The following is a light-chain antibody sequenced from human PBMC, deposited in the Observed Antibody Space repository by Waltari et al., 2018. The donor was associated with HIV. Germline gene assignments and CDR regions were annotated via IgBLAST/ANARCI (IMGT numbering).Light chain of an antibody. Sequence: QAVVTQEPSVTVSPGGTVTLNCTSATGPVNIGHYANWFQQRPGQAPRPLFYSSTRRHSLTPERVSASTVDDRAALIVSTVWPEDEAVYYCMLFFRSSYLFGGGTKVTVL. V-gene: IGLV7-43*01. CDR1: TGPVNIGHY. CDR3: MLFFRSSYL. CDR2: SST. J-gene: IGLJ2*01.